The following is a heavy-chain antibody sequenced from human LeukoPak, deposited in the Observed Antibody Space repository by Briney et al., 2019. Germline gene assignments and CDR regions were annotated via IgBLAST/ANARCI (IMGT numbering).Heavy chain of an antibody. CDR3: ARDDYYGPGRGTYYYYGMDV. V-gene: IGHV3-7*04. CDR1: RXGFSSYW. D-gene: IGHD3-10*01. Sequence: PGGSLRLSCAASRXGFSSYWMTWVRQAPGKGLESVATIKQDGSDIYYLDSVKGRFTISRDNAKKLLILQMNSLRGEDTALYYCARDDYYGPGRGTYYYYGMDVWGQGTAVTVSS. J-gene: IGHJ6*02. CDR2: IKQDGSDI.